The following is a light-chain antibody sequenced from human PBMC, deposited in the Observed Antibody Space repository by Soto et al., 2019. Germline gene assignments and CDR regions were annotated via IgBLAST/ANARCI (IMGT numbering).Light chain of an antibody. V-gene: IGKV3-11*01. CDR3: QQRSYWR. CDR1: HGISKY. CDR2: DAS. Sequence: EMILTQSPATLSLSPGERATLSCKTSHGISKYIAWYQQKPGQPPRLLIYDASIRATGIPARFSGNGSRTDFTLTITSLEPEDFAVYYCQQRSYWRFGGGTRVQIK. J-gene: IGKJ4*01.